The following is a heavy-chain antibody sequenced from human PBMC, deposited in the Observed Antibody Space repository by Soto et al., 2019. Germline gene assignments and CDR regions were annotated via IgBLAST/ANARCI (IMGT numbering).Heavy chain of an antibody. CDR2: INHSGST. D-gene: IGHD3-3*01. V-gene: IGHV4-34*01. J-gene: IGHJ4*02. CDR1: GGSFSGYY. Sequence: PSETLSLTCAVYGGSFSGYYWSWIRQPPGKGLKWIGEINHSGSTNYNPSLKSRVTISVDTSKNQFSLKLSSVTAADTAVYYCARGHRFWSGYIAPTRVFDYWGQGTLVTVSS. CDR3: ARGHRFWSGYIAPTRVFDY.